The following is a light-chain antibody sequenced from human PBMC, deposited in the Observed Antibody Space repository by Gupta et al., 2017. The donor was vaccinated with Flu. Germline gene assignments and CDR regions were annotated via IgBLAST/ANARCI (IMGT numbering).Light chain of an antibody. J-gene: IGKJ1*01. CDR1: QTVTSSD. V-gene: IGKV3-20*01. Sequence: EIVLTQSPGTLSLSPGERATLSCRASQTVTSSDLAWYQQNPGQAPRLLIYGASTRANGVPDRFSGSGSGTEFTLTISRREPEDFAVYYCHHEQNSPWPFGQGTKVEIK. CDR3: HHEQNSPWP. CDR2: GAS.